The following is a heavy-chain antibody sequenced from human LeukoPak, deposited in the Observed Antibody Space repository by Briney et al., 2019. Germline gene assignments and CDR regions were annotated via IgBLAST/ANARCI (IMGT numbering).Heavy chain of an antibody. D-gene: IGHD3-10*01. Sequence: SVKVSCKASGGTFSSYAISWVRQAPGQGLEWMGRIIPILGIANYAQKFQGRVTITADKSTSTAYMELSSLRSEDTAVYYCARGGAGSYNWFDPWGQGTLVTVSS. V-gene: IGHV1-69*04. J-gene: IGHJ5*02. CDR3: ARGGAGSYNWFDP. CDR2: IIPILGIA. CDR1: GGTFSSYA.